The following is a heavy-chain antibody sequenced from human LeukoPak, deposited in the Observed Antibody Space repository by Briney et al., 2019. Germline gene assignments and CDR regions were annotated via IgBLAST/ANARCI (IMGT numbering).Heavy chain of an antibody. D-gene: IGHD6-19*01. J-gene: IGHJ5*02. CDR1: GFTFSSYS. Sequence: GGSLRLSCAASGFTFSSYSMNWVRQAPGKGLEWVSSISSSSSYIYYADSVKGRFTISRDNAKNTLYLQMNSLRAEDTAVYYCATQSSGCPYHWGQGTLVTVSS. CDR2: ISSSSSYI. V-gene: IGHV3-21*01. CDR3: ATQSSGCPYH.